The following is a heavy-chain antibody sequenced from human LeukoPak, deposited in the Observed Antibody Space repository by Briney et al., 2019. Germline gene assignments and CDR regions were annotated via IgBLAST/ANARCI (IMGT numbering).Heavy chain of an antibody. J-gene: IGHJ6*02. CDR2: IRYDGSVT. V-gene: IGHV3-30*18. CDR1: GFSFSSYG. D-gene: IGHD2/OR15-2a*01. Sequence: GGSLRLSCAAYGFSFSSYGMHWVRQAPGKGLEWVAVIRYDGSVTYYADSVKGRFTISRDNSKNMLNLQMNSLRSEDTAIYYCAKHRATEYYGMDVWGQGTTVTVSS. CDR3: AKHRATEYYGMDV.